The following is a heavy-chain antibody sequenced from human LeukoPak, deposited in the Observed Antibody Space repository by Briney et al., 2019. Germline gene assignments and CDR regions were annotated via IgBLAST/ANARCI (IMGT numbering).Heavy chain of an antibody. Sequence: PSETLSLTCTVSGGSLSSGDYYWSWIRQPPGTGLEWIGYIYYSGSTYYNPSLKSRVTISVDTSKNQFSLKLSSVTAADTAVYYCARAALGRYFDWLRPLDYWGQGTLVTVSS. CDR1: GGSLSSGDYY. D-gene: IGHD3-9*01. CDR2: IYYSGST. V-gene: IGHV4-30-4*01. J-gene: IGHJ4*02. CDR3: ARAALGRYFDWLRPLDY.